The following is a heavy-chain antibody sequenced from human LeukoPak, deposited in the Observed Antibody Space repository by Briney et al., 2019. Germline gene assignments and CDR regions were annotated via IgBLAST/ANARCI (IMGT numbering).Heavy chain of an antibody. J-gene: IGHJ4*02. CDR3: ARDLDPSLVNIAAAEDYFDY. Sequence: ASVKVSCKASGYTFTRYYMHWVRQAPGQGLEWMGIINPSGGSTSYAQKFQGRVTMTRDMSTSTVYMELSSLRSEDTAVYYCARDLDPSLVNIAAAEDYFDYWGQGTLVTVSS. V-gene: IGHV1-46*01. CDR2: INPSGGST. CDR1: GYTFTRYY. D-gene: IGHD6-13*01.